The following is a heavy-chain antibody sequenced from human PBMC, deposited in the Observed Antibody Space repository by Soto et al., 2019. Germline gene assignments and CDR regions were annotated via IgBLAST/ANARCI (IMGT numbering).Heavy chain of an antibody. J-gene: IGHJ4*02. CDR2: ISDSGSSI. V-gene: IGHV3-11*01. CDR1: GFTFKNYY. CDR3: ARQYSSMLDL. D-gene: IGHD6-13*01. Sequence: QVQLVESGGGLVKPGGSLRLSCAASGFTFKNYYMTWIRQAPGKGLEWVSYISDSGSSIYYAASVKGRFTISRDNAKNSLLLEMNSLRGEDTAVYFCARQYSSMLDLWGQGTLVTVSS.